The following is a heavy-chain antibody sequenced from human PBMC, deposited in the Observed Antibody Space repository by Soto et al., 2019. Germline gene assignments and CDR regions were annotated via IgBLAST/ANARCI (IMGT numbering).Heavy chain of an antibody. Sequence: GGSLRLSCAASGFTFSSYGMHWVRQGPGKGLEGVAVISYDGTNKYYADSVKGRFTISRDNSKNTLYLQMNSLRAEDTAVSYSAQAGAARCGMDVWGHGTTVTV. CDR2: ISYDGTNK. CDR1: GFTFSSYG. CDR3: AQAGAARCGMDV. D-gene: IGHD6-6*01. V-gene: IGHV3-30*18. J-gene: IGHJ6*02.